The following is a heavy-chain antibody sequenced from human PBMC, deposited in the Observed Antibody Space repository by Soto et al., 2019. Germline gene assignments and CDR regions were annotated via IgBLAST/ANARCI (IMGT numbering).Heavy chain of an antibody. Sequence: GSLRLSCAVYGGSFSGYYWSWIRQPPGKGLEWIGDINHSGSTNYNPSLKSRVTISVDTSKNQLSLKLSSVTAADTAVYYCARVPYGSGSYYYYYYYMDVWGNGTTVTVSS. CDR1: GGSFSGYY. V-gene: IGHV4-34*01. J-gene: IGHJ6*03. D-gene: IGHD3-10*01. CDR2: INHSGST. CDR3: ARVPYGSGSYYYYYYYMDV.